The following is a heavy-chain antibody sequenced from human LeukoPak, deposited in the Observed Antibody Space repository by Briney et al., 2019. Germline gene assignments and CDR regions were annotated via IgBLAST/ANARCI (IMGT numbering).Heavy chain of an antibody. CDR2: IYPGDSDT. CDR1: GYSFTSYW. CDR3: ARSSHSSGWYEGNCFDY. V-gene: IGHV5-51*01. Sequence: GESLKISCKGSGYSFTSYWIGWVRQMPGKGLEWMGIIYPGDSDTRYSPSFQGQVTISADKSISTAYLQWSSLKASDTAMYYCARSSHSSGWYEGNCFDYWGQGTLVTVSS. D-gene: IGHD6-19*01. J-gene: IGHJ4*02.